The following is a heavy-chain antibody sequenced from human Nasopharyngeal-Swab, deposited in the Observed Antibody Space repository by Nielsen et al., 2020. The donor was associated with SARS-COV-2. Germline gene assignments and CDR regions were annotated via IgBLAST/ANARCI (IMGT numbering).Heavy chain of an antibody. J-gene: IGHJ6*02. CDR2: INHSGST. CDR3: ARGPYSSSWGHYYGMDV. V-gene: IGHV4-34*01. Sequence: SETLSLTCAVYGGSFCGYYWSWIRQPPGKGLEWIGEINHSGSTNYNPSLKSRVTISVDTSKNQFSLKLSSVTAADTAVYYCARGPYSSSWGHYYGMDVWGQGTTVTVSS. D-gene: IGHD6-13*01. CDR1: GGSFCGYY.